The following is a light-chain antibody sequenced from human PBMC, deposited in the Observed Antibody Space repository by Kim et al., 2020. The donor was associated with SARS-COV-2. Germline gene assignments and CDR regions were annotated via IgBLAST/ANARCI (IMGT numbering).Light chain of an antibody. V-gene: IGLV2-11*03. CDR1: SSDVGDYDL. CDR3: CSYAGRFTWV. Sequence: GQPITISCTGSSSDVGDYDLVSWYQQLTGTAPTLIMSDVNKRPSGVPDRFSGSKSGNTASLTISGLQVEDEADYYCCSYAGRFTWVFGGGTQLTVL. CDR2: DVN. J-gene: IGLJ3*02.